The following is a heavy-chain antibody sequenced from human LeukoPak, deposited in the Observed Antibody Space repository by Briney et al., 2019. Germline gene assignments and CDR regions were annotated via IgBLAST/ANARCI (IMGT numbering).Heavy chain of an antibody. D-gene: IGHD3-3*01. V-gene: IGHV3-49*04. CDR1: GFTFGDYA. CDR3: ARDFWSGYYPLDY. Sequence: LRLSCTASGFTFGDYAMSWVRQAPGKGLEWVGFIRSKAYGCTTEYAEAVKCRFNISREDDKRIAYLQMNSLKTEDTAVYYCARDFWSGYYPLDYWGQGTLVTVSS. J-gene: IGHJ4*02. CDR2: IRSKAYGCTT.